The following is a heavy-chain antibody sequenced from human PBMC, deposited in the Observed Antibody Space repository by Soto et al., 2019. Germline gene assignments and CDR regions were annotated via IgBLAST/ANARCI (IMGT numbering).Heavy chain of an antibody. V-gene: IGHV3-15*01. CDR3: NTVRMWFGESSFTAYDVRDV. J-gene: IGHJ6*02. Sequence: GGSLRLSCSASGFTFSNAWMSWVRQAPGKGLEWVGRIKSKTDGGTTDYAAPVKGRFTISRDDSKNTLYLQMNSLKTEDTAVYYFNTVRMWFGESSFTAYDVRDVCGQGSTVTVSS. D-gene: IGHD3-10*01. CDR1: GFTFSNAW. CDR2: IKSKTDGGTT.